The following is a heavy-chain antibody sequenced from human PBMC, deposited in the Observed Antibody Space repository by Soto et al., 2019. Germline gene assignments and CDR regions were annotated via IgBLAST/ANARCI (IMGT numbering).Heavy chain of an antibody. Sequence: EVQLVESGGGLVQPGGSLKLSCAASGFTFSGSAMHWVRQASGKGLEWVGRIRSKANSYATAYAASVRGMITISRNDSQRKEYLPMNSLKTEDRAVYYCTIHHDYQLLWSESCYMDVWGKGTTVTVSS. CDR2: IRSKANSYAT. D-gene: IGHD2-2*01. V-gene: IGHV3-73*01. CDR1: GFTFSGSA. CDR3: TIHHDYQLLWSESCYMDV. J-gene: IGHJ6*03.